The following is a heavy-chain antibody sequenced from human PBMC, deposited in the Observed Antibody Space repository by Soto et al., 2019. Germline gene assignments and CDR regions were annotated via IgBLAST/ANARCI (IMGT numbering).Heavy chain of an antibody. CDR2: INHSGST. Sequence: PSETLSLTCAVYGGSFSVYYWSWIRQPPGKGLEWIGEINHSGSTNYNPSLKSRVTISVDTSKNQFSPNLSSVTAADTSVYYCARGQSYCSSTTCYGRFDPWGQGTLVTVSS. D-gene: IGHD2-2*01. CDR3: ARGQSYCSSTTCYGRFDP. CDR1: GGSFSVYY. V-gene: IGHV4-34*01. J-gene: IGHJ5*02.